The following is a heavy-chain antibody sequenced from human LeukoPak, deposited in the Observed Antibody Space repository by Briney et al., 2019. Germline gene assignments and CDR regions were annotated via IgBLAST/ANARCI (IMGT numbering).Heavy chain of an antibody. CDR2: IYYSGST. V-gene: IGHV4-59*01. CDR1: GGSISSYY. CDR3: ARKRGGTVDY. D-gene: IGHD1-26*01. J-gene: IGHJ4*02. Sequence: PSETLSLTCTVSGGSISSYYWSWIRQPPGKGLEWIGYIYYSGSTNYNPSLKSRVTISVDTSKNQFSLKLSSVTAADTAVYYCARKRGGTVDYWGQGTLVTVSS.